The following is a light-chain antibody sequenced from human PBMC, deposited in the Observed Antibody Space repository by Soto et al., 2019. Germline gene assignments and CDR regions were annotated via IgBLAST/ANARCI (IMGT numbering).Light chain of an antibody. CDR2: DVS. CDR3: SSKTTSSTHVV. Sequence: QSALTQPASVSGSPGQSITISCTGISSDVGGYNYVSWYQQHPGKAPKLLISDVSNRPSGVSNRFSGSQSGNTASLTISGLQAEDEADYYCSSKTTSSTHVVFGGGTKLTVL. J-gene: IGLJ2*01. CDR1: SSDVGGYNY. V-gene: IGLV2-14*03.